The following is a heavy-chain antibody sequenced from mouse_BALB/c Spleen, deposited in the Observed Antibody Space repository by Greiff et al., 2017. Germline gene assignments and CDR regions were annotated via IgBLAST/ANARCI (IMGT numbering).Heavy chain of an antibody. CDR3: AVYGYDRFAY. J-gene: IGHJ3*01. CDR2: IDPENGNT. Sequence: EVQLQQSGAELVRPGALVKLSCKASGFNIKDYYMHWVMQRPEQGLEWIGWIDPENGNTIYDPKFQGKASITADTSSNTAYLQLSSLTSEDTAVYYCAVYGYDRFAYWGQGTLVTVSA. V-gene: IGHV14-1*02. CDR1: GFNIKDYY. D-gene: IGHD2-2*01.